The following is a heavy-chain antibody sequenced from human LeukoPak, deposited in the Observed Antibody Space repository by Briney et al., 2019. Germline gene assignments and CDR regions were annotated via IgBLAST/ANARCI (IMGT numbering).Heavy chain of an antibody. Sequence: QPGRSLRLSCAASGFTFSSYEMNWVRQAPGKGLEWVSYISSSGSTIYYADSVRGRFTISRDNAKNSLYLQMNSLRAEDTAVYYCARQYYYDSSGYYDAYFQHWGQGTLVTVSS. V-gene: IGHV3-48*03. D-gene: IGHD3-22*01. CDR1: GFTFSSYE. J-gene: IGHJ1*01. CDR2: ISSSGSTI. CDR3: ARQYYYDSSGYYDAYFQH.